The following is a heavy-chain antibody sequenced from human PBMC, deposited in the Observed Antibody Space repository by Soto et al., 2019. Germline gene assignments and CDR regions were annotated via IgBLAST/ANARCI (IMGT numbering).Heavy chain of an antibody. CDR3: ARSITMRPFDY. D-gene: IGHD3-22*01. CDR1: VGSISSCDYY. V-gene: IGHV4-30-4*01. J-gene: IGHJ4*02. Sequence: PSETLSLTCTVSVGSISSCDYYWRWIRQPPGKGLELIGYIYYSGSTYYNPSLKSRVTISVDTAKNQFSLKLSSVTAADKAVYYCARSITMRPFDYWGQGTLVTVSS. CDR2: IYYSGST.